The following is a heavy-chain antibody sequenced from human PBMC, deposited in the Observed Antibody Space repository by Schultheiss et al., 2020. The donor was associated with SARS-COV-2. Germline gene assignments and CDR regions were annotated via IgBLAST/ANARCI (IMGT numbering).Heavy chain of an antibody. CDR3: ARDGPWDGGKATPYFQH. Sequence: GESLKISCAASGFTFSSYGMHWVRQAPGKGLEWVAVISYDGSNKYYADSVNGRFTISRDNSKNTLYLQMNSLRAEDTAVYYCARDGPWDGGKATPYFQHWGQGTLVTVSS. V-gene: IGHV3-30*03. D-gene: IGHD2-15*01. J-gene: IGHJ1*01. CDR2: ISYDGSNK. CDR1: GFTFSSYG.